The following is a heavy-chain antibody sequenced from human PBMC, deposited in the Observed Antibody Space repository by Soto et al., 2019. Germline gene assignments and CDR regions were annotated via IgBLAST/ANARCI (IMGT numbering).Heavy chain of an antibody. CDR2: IYHTGTT. CDR3: ATNYDYWIDY. J-gene: IGHJ4*02. CDR1: GGSVISSGGYS. V-gene: IGHV4-30-2*01. D-gene: IGHD3-16*01. Sequence: QLQLQESGSGLVKPSQTLSLTCAVSGGSVISSGGYSWSWIRQPPGKGLEWLGYIYHTGTTFYNPSLKSRVTISIDRSKNQFSLKLNSVTAADTAVYYCATNYDYWIDYWGQGTLVTVSS.